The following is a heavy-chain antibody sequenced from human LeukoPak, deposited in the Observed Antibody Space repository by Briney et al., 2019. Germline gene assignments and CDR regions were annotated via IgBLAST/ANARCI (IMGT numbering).Heavy chain of an antibody. V-gene: IGHV4-31*03. D-gene: IGHD1-26*01. J-gene: IGHJ4*02. CDR2: IYYSGST. Sequence: KPSETLSLTCTVSGGSISSGGYYWSWIRQHPGKGLEWIGYIYYSGSTYYNPSLKSRVTISVDTSKNQFSLKLSSVTAADTAVYYCARFQREDKWELPEGFDYWGQGTLVTVSS. CDR1: GGSISSGGYY. CDR3: ARFQREDKWELPEGFDY.